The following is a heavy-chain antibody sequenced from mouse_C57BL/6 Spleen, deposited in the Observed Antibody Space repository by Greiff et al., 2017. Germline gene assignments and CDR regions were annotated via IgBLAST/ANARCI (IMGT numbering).Heavy chain of an antibody. CDR2: INPSSGYT. D-gene: IGHD1-1*01. J-gene: IGHJ4*01. Sequence: VQLQQSGAELAKPGASVKLSCKASGYTFTSYWMHWVKQRPGQGLEWIGNINPSSGYTKYNQKFKDKATLTADKSSSTAYMQLSSLTYEDSAVYYCAIYYCSSGGAMDYWGQGTSVTVSS. V-gene: IGHV1-7*01. CDR3: AIYYCSSGGAMDY. CDR1: GYTFTSYW.